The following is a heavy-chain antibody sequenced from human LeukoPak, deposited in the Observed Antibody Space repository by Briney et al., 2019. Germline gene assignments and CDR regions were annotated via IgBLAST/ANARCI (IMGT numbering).Heavy chain of an antibody. J-gene: IGHJ4*02. CDR3: TGVGPSTVVDY. D-gene: IGHD1-26*01. Sequence: QPGGSLRLSCAASGFTFSDSAIHWVRQASGKGLEWVGRIRSKPQSYATAYDESLKGRFTISRDDSKNTAYLQMSSLKIEDTAVYYCTGVGPSTVVDYWGQGTLVTVSS. CDR2: IRSKPQSYAT. CDR1: GFTFSDSA. V-gene: IGHV3-73*01.